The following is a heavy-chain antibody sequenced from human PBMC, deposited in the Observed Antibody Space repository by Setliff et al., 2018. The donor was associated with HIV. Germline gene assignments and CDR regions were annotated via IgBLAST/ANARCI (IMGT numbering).Heavy chain of an antibody. CDR1: GYNFANYW. V-gene: IGHV5-51*01. CDR2: IYPGDSET. Sequence: GESLKISCEASGYNFANYWIGWVRQMPGKGLEWIGVIYPGDSETIYAEKFLGRVTISTDMSTDTVFMEVNNLRSEDTAVYFCARVGSSPPEYFDYWGQGTLVTVSS. CDR3: ARVGSSPPEYFDY. J-gene: IGHJ4*01. D-gene: IGHD1-26*01.